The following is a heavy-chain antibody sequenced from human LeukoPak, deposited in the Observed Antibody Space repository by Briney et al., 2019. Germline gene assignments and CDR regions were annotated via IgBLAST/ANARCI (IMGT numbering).Heavy chain of an antibody. CDR3: ARVPRSYYYYYYTDV. CDR1: GGSISSYY. J-gene: IGHJ6*03. CDR2: IYYSGST. V-gene: IGHV4-59*01. Sequence: PSETLSLTCTVSGGSISSYYWSWIRQPPGKGLEWIGYIYYSGSTNYNPSLKSRVTISVDTSKNQFSLKLSSVTAADTAVYYCARVPRSYYYYYYTDVWGKGTTVTVSS.